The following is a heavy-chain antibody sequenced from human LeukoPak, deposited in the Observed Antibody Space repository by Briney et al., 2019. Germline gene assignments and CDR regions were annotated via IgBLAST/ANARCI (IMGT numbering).Heavy chain of an antibody. J-gene: IGHJ6*03. D-gene: IGHD6-13*01. Sequence: GGSLRLSCAASGFTFSSYWMHWVRQAPGKGLVWVSRINSDGSSTSYADSVKGRFTISRDNAKNTLYLQMNSLRAEDTAVCYCARAIGSSWYLYYYYMDVWGKGTTVTVSS. V-gene: IGHV3-74*01. CDR2: INSDGSST. CDR3: ARAIGSSWYLYYYYMDV. CDR1: GFTFSSYW.